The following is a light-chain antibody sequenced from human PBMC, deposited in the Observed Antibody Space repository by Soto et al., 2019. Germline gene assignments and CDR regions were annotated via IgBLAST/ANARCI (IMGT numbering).Light chain of an antibody. CDR3: QQYGSSSTWT. Sequence: DIQMTQSPSTLSASVGERVTITCRASQSISSWLAWYQQKPGKAPKLLIYNASSLETGVPSRFSGSGSGTDFTLTISSVQPDDFASYYCQQYGSSSTWTFGQGTKVEIK. V-gene: IGKV1-5*03. J-gene: IGKJ1*01. CDR2: NAS. CDR1: QSISSW.